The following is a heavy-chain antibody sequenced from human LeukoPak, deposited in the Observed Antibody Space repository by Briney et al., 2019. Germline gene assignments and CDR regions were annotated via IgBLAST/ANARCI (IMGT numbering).Heavy chain of an antibody. V-gene: IGHV3-7*01. J-gene: IGHJ4*02. CDR1: GFTFSSYW. Sequence: GGSLRLSCAASGFTFSSYWMSWVRQAPGKGLEWVANIKQDGSEKYYVDSVKGRFTISRDNSKNTLYLQMNSLRAEDTAVYYCAKGRPYYYFDYWGQGTLVTVSS. D-gene: IGHD2-21*01. CDR2: IKQDGSEK. CDR3: AKGRPYYYFDY.